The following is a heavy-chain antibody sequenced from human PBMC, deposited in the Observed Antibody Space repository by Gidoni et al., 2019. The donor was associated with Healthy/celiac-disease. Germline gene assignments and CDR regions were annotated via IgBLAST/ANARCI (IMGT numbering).Heavy chain of an antibody. CDR2: IYWNDDK. Sequence: QITLKESGPTLVKPTQTLTLTCTFSGFSLSTSGVGVGWIRQPPGKALEWLALIYWNDDKRYSPSLKSRLTITKDTSKNQVVLTMTNMDPVDTATYYCAHRRGGRDGYKTFDYWGQGTLVTVSS. J-gene: IGHJ4*02. CDR1: GFSLSTSGVG. CDR3: AHRRGGRDGYKTFDY. V-gene: IGHV2-5*01. D-gene: IGHD5-12*01.